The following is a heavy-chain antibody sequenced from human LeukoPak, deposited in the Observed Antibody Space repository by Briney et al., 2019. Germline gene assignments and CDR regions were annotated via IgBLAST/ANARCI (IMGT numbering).Heavy chain of an antibody. J-gene: IGHJ4*02. V-gene: IGHV4-30-4*07. CDR3: ATHTRDHTFDY. Sequence: SETLSLTCAVSGGSISSGGYSWSWIRQPPGKGLEWIGYIYYSGSTYYNPSLKSRVTISVDTSKNQFSLKLSSVTAADTAVYYCATHTRDHTFDYWGQGTLVTVSS. CDR1: GGSISSGGYS. CDR2: IYYSGST. D-gene: IGHD5-24*01.